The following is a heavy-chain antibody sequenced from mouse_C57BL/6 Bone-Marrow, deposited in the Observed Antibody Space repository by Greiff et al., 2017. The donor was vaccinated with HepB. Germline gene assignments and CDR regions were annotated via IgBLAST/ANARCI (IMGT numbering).Heavy chain of an antibody. V-gene: IGHV3-6*01. Sequence: EVQRVESGPGLVKPSQSLSLTCSATGYSITSGYYWNWIRQFPRNKLEWIGYISYDGSNNYNPSFKNQNSITRDTSTNQFFLKLTSVTTEDTATYYCARDGFAWFAYWGQGTLVTVSS. D-gene: IGHD1-2*01. CDR1: GYSITSGYY. CDR3: ARDGFAWFAY. CDR2: ISYDGSN. J-gene: IGHJ3*01.